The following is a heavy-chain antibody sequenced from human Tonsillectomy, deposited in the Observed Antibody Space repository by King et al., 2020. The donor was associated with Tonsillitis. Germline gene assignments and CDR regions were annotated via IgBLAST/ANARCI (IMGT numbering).Heavy chain of an antibody. J-gene: IGHJ4*02. Sequence: VQLQQWGAGLLKPSETLSLTCAVYGGSFSGYYWSWIRQPPGKGLEWIGEINHSGSTNYNPSLKSRVTISVDTSKNQFSLKLSSVTAADTAVYYCERGKIAARPIDYWGQGTLVTVSS. CDR1: GGSFSGYY. CDR2: INHSGST. CDR3: ERGKIAARPIDY. D-gene: IGHD6-6*01. V-gene: IGHV4-34*01.